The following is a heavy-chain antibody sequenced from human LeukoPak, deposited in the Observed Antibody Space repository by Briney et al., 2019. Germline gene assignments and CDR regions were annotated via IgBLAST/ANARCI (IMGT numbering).Heavy chain of an antibody. CDR2: ISSSRSYI. CDR3: ARELYSGSYLDYYYYYGMDV. J-gene: IGHJ6*02. CDR1: GFTFSSYA. D-gene: IGHD1-26*01. Sequence: GGSLRLSCAASGFTFSSYAMSWLRQAPGKGLEWVSSISSSRSYIFYAHSVRARFTISRDNAKNSLYLQMNSLRAEDTAVYYCARELYSGSYLDYYYYYGMDVWGQGTMVTVSS. V-gene: IGHV3-21*01.